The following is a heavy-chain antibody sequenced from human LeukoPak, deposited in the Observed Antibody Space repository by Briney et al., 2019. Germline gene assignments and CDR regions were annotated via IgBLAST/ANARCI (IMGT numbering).Heavy chain of an antibody. V-gene: IGHV3-66*02. D-gene: IGHD1-14*01. Sequence: GGSLRLSCAASGFTVSRNYMSWVRQAPGKGLEWVSVIYSGGSTYYADSVKGRFTISRDNSKNTLYLQMNSLRAEDTAVYYCARENRAYYYMDVWGKGTTVTVSS. CDR3: ARENRAYYYMDV. CDR2: IYSGGST. J-gene: IGHJ6*03. CDR1: GFTVSRNY.